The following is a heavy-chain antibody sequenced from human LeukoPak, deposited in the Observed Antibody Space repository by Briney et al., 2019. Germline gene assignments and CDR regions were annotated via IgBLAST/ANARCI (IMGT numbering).Heavy chain of an antibody. CDR2: INPNSGGT. Sequence: ASVKVSCKASGYTFTDFYIHWVRQAPGQGLEWMGWINPNSGGTNYAQTFQGRVTMTRDTSISTVYMELSSLRSEDTAVYYCARGLYTRGVYYGSGSYYNYYYYYMDVWGKGTTVTISS. CDR1: GYTFTDFY. V-gene: IGHV1-2*02. CDR3: ARGLYTRGVYYGSGSYYNYYYYYMDV. D-gene: IGHD3-10*01. J-gene: IGHJ6*03.